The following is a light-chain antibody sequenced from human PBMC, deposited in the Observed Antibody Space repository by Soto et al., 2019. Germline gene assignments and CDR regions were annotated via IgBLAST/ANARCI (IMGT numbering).Light chain of an antibody. J-gene: IGKJ1*01. Sequence: ETVLTQSPGTLSLSPGERATLSCRASQSVSSTYLAWYQQKPGQAPRLLIYGASTRATGIPDRFSGSGSGTGITLTISSLRPEDYAFYYYHQFDKGPPPLTFGQGTKVEIK. CDR2: GAS. CDR3: HQFDKGPPPLT. V-gene: IGKV3-20*01. CDR1: QSVSSTY.